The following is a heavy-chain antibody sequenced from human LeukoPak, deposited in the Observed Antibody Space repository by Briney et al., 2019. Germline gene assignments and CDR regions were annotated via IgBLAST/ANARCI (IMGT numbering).Heavy chain of an antibody. V-gene: IGHV4-39*07. CDR2: IYYTGST. Sequence: SETLSLTCTVSGGSISSSSYYWAWIRQPPGKELEWIGSIYYTGSTYYNPSLKSRVTISVDTSRNEFSLRLSSVTAADTAVYYCARAAYSPFYDSSGYYHDYWGQGTLVTVSS. J-gene: IGHJ4*02. CDR3: ARAAYSPFYDSSGYYHDY. CDR1: GGSISSSSYY. D-gene: IGHD3-22*01.